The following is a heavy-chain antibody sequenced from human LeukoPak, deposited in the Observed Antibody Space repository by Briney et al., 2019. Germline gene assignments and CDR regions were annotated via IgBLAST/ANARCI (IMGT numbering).Heavy chain of an antibody. Sequence: SETLSLTCAVLGGSFIDHSWGWIRQSPGKGLQWIGEINHSGGTNYNPSLESRVTISIDTSKNQFSLKLSSVTAADTAVYYCARLVRDSETYYIFDLWGLGALVTVSS. J-gene: IGHJ4*02. D-gene: IGHD1-26*01. CDR2: INHSGGT. V-gene: IGHV4-34*01. CDR3: ARLVRDSETYYIFDL. CDR1: GGSFIDHS.